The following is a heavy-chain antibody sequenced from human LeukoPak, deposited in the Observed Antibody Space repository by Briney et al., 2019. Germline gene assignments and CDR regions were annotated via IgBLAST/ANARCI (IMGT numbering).Heavy chain of an antibody. D-gene: IGHD2-15*01. CDR1: GFTFSSYG. CDR3: AKVCVVVVAGPFDY. CDR2: ISYDGSNK. V-gene: IGHV3-30*18. Sequence: PGGSLRLSCAASGFTFSSYGMHWVRQAPGKGLEWVAVISYDGSNKYYADSVKGRFTISRDNSKNTLYLQMNSLRAEDTAVYYCAKVCVVVVAGPFDYWGQGTLVTVSS. J-gene: IGHJ4*02.